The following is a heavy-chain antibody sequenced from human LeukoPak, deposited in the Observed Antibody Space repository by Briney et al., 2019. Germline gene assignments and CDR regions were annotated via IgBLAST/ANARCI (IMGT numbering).Heavy chain of an antibody. J-gene: IGHJ4*02. V-gene: IGHV4-34*01. CDR1: GGSFSGCY. D-gene: IGHD6-13*01. Sequence: SETLSLTCAVYGGSFSGCYWSWIRQPPGKGLEWIGEINHSGSTNYNPSLKSRVTISVDTSKNQFSLKLSSVTAADTAVYYCARPRYSSSPAPFDYWGQGTLVTVSS. CDR2: INHSGST. CDR3: ARPRYSSSPAPFDY.